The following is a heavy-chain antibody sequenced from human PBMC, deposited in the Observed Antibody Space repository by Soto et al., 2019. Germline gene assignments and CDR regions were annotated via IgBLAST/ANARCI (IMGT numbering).Heavy chain of an antibody. D-gene: IGHD5-12*01. CDR2: ISYDGSNK. J-gene: IGHJ5*02. V-gene: IGHV3-30-3*01. CDR3: ARDPDGGYVCNWFDP. Sequence: QVQLVESGGGVVQPGRSLRLSCAASGFTSSSYAMHWVRQAPGKGLEWVAVISYDGSNKYYADSVKGRFTISRDNSKNTLYLQMNSLRADATAVYYCARDPDGGYVCNWFDPWGQGTLVTVSS. CDR1: GFTSSSYA.